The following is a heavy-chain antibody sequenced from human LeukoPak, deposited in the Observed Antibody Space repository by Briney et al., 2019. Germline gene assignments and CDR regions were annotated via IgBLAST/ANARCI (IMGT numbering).Heavy chain of an antibody. CDR3: ARVPTVTRGFVAFDI. D-gene: IGHD4-17*01. CDR1: GGSISCGSYY. CDR2: IYTSGST. V-gene: IGHV4-61*02. J-gene: IGHJ3*02. Sequence: SETLSLTCTVSGGSISCGSYYWSWIRQPAGKGLEWIGRIYTSGSTNYNPSLKSRVTISVDTSKNQFSLKLSSVTAADTAVYYCARVPTVTRGFVAFDIWGQGTMVTVSS.